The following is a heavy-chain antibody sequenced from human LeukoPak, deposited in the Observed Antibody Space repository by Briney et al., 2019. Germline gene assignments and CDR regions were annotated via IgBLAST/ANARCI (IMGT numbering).Heavy chain of an antibody. D-gene: IGHD4/OR15-4a*01. Sequence: SETLSLTCTVCGGSVSSYFWSWLRQPPGKGLEWIGYIYNSGITNYNPSLQSRVTMSVDTSKNQFSLMLRSVTAADTAVYYCARDHLPAGAPGYYMDDWGKGTTVTVSS. CDR3: ARDHLPAGAPGYYMDD. CDR1: GGSVSSYF. CDR2: IYNSGIT. J-gene: IGHJ6*03. V-gene: IGHV4-59*02.